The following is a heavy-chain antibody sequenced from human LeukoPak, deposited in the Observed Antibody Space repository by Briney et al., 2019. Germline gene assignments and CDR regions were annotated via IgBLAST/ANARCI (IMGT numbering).Heavy chain of an antibody. CDR2: ISAYNGGT. CDR3: ARGGPAPHRITLIVVASSTDAFDI. D-gene: IGHD3-22*01. V-gene: IGHV1-18*01. Sequence: EASVKVSCKASGYTFTSYGISWVRQAPGQGLEWMGWISAYNGGTNYAQKLQGRVTMTTDTSTSTAYMELRSLRSDDTAVYYCARGGPAPHRITLIVVASSTDAFDIWGQGTMVTVSS. J-gene: IGHJ3*02. CDR1: GYTFTSYG.